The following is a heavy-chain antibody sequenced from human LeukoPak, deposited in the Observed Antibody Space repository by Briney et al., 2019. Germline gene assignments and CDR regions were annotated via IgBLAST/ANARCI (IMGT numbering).Heavy chain of an antibody. V-gene: IGHV3-30*02. D-gene: IGHD1-26*01. CDR3: AKVAGEWELLEHDWFDP. CDR1: GFTFSSYG. CDR2: IRYDGSNK. Sequence: GGSLRLSCAASGFTFSSYGMHWVRQAPSKGLEWVAFIRYDGSNKYYADSVKGRFTISRDNSKNTLYLQMNSLRAEDTAVDYCAKVAGEWELLEHDWFDPWGQGTLVTVSS. J-gene: IGHJ5*02.